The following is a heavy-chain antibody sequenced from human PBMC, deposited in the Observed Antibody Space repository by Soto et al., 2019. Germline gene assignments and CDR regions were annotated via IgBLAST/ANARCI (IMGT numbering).Heavy chain of an antibody. D-gene: IGHD6-6*01. CDR2: INPSGGST. J-gene: IGHJ1*01. Sequence: QVQLVQSGAEVKKPGASVKVSCKASGYTFTSYYMHWVRQAPGQGLEWMGIINPSGGSTSYAQKFQGRVTMTRDTSPSTVYMELSSLRSEDTAVYYCARAMYSSSPHEYFQHWGQGTLVTVSS. CDR3: ARAMYSSSPHEYFQH. V-gene: IGHV1-46*01. CDR1: GYTFTSYY.